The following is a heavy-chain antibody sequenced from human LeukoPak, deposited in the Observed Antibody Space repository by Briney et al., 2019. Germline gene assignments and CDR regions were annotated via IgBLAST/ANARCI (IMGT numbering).Heavy chain of an antibody. Sequence: PSETLSLTCTVSGGSISRGYYWVWIRQPPGKGLEWIGYIHSSGNTYYNPSLQNRLIISRDTNEDPLSLTLTSVTAADTAVYFCASGYGSGWLDSWGQGTQVTVSS. V-gene: IGHV4-31*03. D-gene: IGHD5-18*01. CDR1: GGSISRGYY. CDR2: IHSSGNT. CDR3: ASGYGSGWLDS. J-gene: IGHJ5*01.